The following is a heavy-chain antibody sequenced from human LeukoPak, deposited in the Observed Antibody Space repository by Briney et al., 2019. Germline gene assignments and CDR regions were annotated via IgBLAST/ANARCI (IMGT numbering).Heavy chain of an antibody. D-gene: IGHD1-1*01. CDR2: IKYDESGK. Sequence: GGSLRLSCAASGFTFSSFWMGWVRQAPGNGLEWVASIKYDESGKRHVDSVEGRFTVSRDNGKNSLYLQMNNLRAEDTAVYFCARITTNGYFEYWGQGTLVTVSS. V-gene: IGHV3-7*04. CDR1: GFTFSSFW. CDR3: ARITTNGYFEY. J-gene: IGHJ4*02.